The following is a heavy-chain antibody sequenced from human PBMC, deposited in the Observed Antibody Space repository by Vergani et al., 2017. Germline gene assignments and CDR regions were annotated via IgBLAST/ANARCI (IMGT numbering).Heavy chain of an antibody. CDR1: GGSISSSSYY. CDR2: IYYSGST. CDR3: ASGRIAVAGHGYYFDY. J-gene: IGHJ4*02. Sequence: QLQLQESGPGLVKPSETLSLTCTVSGGSISSSSYYWGWIRQPPGKGLEWIGSIYYSGSTYYNPSLKSRVTISVDTSKNQFSLKLSSVTAADTAVYYCASGRIAVAGHGYYFDYWGQGTLVTVSS. D-gene: IGHD6-19*01. V-gene: IGHV4-39*01.